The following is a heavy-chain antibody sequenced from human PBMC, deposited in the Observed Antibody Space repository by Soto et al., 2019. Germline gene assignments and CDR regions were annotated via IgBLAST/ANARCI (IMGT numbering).Heavy chain of an antibody. J-gene: IGHJ4*02. D-gene: IGHD3-16*02. CDR3: ARLLRLGELSLDH. CDR1: GYTFTGYY. V-gene: IGHV1-2*04. CDR2: INPNSGGT. Sequence: ASVKVSCKASGYTFTGYYMHWVRQAPGQGLEWMGWINPNSGGTNYAQKFQGWVTMTRDTSISTAYMELSRLRSDDTAVYYCARLLRLGELSLDHWGQGTLVTVSS.